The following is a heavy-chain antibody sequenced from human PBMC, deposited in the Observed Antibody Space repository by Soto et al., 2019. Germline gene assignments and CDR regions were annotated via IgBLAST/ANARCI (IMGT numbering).Heavy chain of an antibody. D-gene: IGHD4-17*01. CDR3: ARAKTTVTTFDY. J-gene: IGHJ4*02. V-gene: IGHV4-30-2*01. Sequence: QLQLQESGSVLVKPSQTLSLTCAVSGGSIISGGYSWSWIRQPPGKGLEWIGYIYHSGSTYYNPSLKSRVTISVDRSKNQFSLKLSSVTAADTAVYYCARAKTTVTTFDYWGQGTLVTVSS. CDR1: GGSIISGGYS. CDR2: IYHSGST.